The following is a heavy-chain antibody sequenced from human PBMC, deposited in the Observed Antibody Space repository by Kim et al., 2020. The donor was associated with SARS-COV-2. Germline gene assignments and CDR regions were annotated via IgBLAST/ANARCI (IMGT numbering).Heavy chain of an antibody. V-gene: IGHV3-11*05. J-gene: IGHJ4*02. Sequence: GGSLRLSCAASGFTFSDYYMSWIRQAPGKGLEWVSYISSSSSYTNYADSVKGRFTISRDNAKNSLYLQMNSLRAEDTAVYYCARDAGSYKTEGYFDYWGQGTLVTVSS. CDR3: ARDAGSYKTEGYFDY. CDR1: GFTFSDYY. CDR2: ISSSSSYT. D-gene: IGHD1-26*01.